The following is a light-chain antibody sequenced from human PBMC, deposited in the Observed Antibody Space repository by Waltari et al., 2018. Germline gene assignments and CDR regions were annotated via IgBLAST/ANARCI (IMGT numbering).Light chain of an antibody. CDR2: RAS. CDR1: QGISNW. J-gene: IGKJ2*03. CDR3: QQHDNSPYS. Sequence: DIQMTQSPSSLSASVGDRVTITCRASQGISNWLAWYQQKPGQAPKLLIYRASKLETGVPSRFSGSGSGTDFTFTISSLQPEDIATYYCQQHDNSPYSFGQGTKVEIK. V-gene: IGKV1-33*01.